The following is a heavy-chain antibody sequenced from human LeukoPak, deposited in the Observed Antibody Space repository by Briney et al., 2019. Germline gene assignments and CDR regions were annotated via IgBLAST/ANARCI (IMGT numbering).Heavy chain of an antibody. V-gene: IGHV4-30-2*01. CDR1: GGSISSGDYS. J-gene: IGHJ3*02. D-gene: IGHD3-3*01. CDR3: ARRVTTAGAFDI. CDR2: IYHSGST. Sequence: SQTLSLTCAVSGGSISSGDYSWSWIRQPPGKGLEWIGYIYHSGSTYYNPSLKSRVTISVDRSKNQFSLKLSSVTAADTAVYYCARRVTTAGAFDIWGQGTMVTVSS.